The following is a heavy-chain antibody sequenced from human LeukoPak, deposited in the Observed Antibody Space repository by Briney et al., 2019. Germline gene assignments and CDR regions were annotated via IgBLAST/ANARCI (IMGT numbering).Heavy chain of an antibody. J-gene: IGHJ4*02. V-gene: IGHV4-59*01. Sequence: RSSETLSLTCAVYGGSFSGYYWSWIRQPPGKGLEWIGYIYYSGSTNYNPSLKSRVTISVDTSKNQFSLKLSSVTAADTAVYYCARTIAVAGSLDYWGQGTLVTVSS. CDR2: IYYSGST. CDR3: ARTIAVAGSLDY. D-gene: IGHD6-19*01. CDR1: GGSFSGYY.